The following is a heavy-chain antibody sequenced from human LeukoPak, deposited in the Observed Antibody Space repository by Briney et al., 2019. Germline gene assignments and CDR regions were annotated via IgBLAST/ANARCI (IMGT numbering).Heavy chain of an antibody. Sequence: SETLSLTCTVSGGSISSGDYYWSWIRQPPGKGLEWIGYIYYSGSTYYNPSLKSRVTISVDTSKNQFSLKLSSVTAADTAVYYCARDRTPGMGWFDPWGQGTLVTVSP. CDR3: ARDRTPGMGWFDP. V-gene: IGHV4-30-4*01. D-gene: IGHD4-23*01. J-gene: IGHJ5*02. CDR1: GGSISSGDYY. CDR2: IYYSGST.